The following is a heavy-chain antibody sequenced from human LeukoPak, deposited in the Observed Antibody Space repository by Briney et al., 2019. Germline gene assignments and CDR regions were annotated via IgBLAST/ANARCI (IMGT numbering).Heavy chain of an antibody. J-gene: IGHJ4*02. Sequence: SVKVSCKASVGTFSSYAISWVRQAPGQGLEWIGRIVPIFGTANYAQKFQGRVTITADKSTSTAYMELSSLRSEDTAVYYCANYYFDYWGQGTLVTVSS. V-gene: IGHV1-69*06. CDR3: ANYYFDY. CDR1: VGTFSSYA. D-gene: IGHD3-10*01. CDR2: IVPIFGTA.